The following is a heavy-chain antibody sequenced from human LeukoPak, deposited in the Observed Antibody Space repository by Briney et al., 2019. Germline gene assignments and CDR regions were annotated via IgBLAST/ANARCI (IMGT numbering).Heavy chain of an antibody. CDR2: ISYDGSNK. J-gene: IGHJ4*02. CDR1: GFTFSSYA. D-gene: IGHD6-13*01. Sequence: PGGSLRLSCAASGFTFSSYAMHWVRQAPGRGLEWVAVISYDGSNKYYADSVKGRFAISRDNSKNTLYLQMNSLRAEDTAGYYCAKDQGSSSWYVFGNWGQGTLVTVSS. V-gene: IGHV3-30*09. CDR3: AKDQGSSSWYVFGN.